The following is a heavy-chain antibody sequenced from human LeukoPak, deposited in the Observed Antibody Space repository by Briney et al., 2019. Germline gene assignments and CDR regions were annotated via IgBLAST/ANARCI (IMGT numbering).Heavy chain of an antibody. CDR1: GYSFTSYW. V-gene: IGHV5-51*01. J-gene: IGHJ4*02. CDR2: IYPGDSDT. Sequence: GESLKISCKGSGYSFTSYWIGWVRQMPEKGLEWMGIIYPGDSDTRYSPSFQGQVTISADKSISTAYLQWSSLKASDTAIYYCARRGFCSGGSCFSAPFDYWGQGTLVTVSS. CDR3: ARRGFCSGGSCFSAPFDY. D-gene: IGHD2-15*01.